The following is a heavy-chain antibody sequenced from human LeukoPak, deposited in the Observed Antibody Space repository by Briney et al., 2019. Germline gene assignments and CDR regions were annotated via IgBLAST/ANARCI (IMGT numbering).Heavy chain of an antibody. CDR3: AKDLGYYDSSGYYSTFDY. J-gene: IGHJ4*02. CDR2: ISGSGGST. Sequence: AGGSLRLSCAASGFTFSSYSMNWVRQAPGKGLEWVSAISGSGGSTYYADSVKGRFTISRDNSKNTLYLQMNSLRAEDTAVYYCAKDLGYYDSSGYYSTFDYWDQGTLVTVSS. D-gene: IGHD3-22*01. CDR1: GFTFSSYS. V-gene: IGHV3-23*01.